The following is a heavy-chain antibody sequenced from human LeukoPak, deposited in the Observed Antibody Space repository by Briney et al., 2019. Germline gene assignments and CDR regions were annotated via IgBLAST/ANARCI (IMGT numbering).Heavy chain of an antibody. CDR3: ARELGYDSSGYALGY. Sequence: ASVKVSCKASGGTFSSYAISWVRQAPGQGLEWMGGIIPIFSTANYAQKLQGRVTMTTDTSTSTAYMELRSLRSDDTAVYYCARELGYDSSGYALGYWGQGTLVTVSS. CDR2: IIPIFSTA. V-gene: IGHV1-69*05. D-gene: IGHD3-22*01. J-gene: IGHJ4*02. CDR1: GGTFSSYA.